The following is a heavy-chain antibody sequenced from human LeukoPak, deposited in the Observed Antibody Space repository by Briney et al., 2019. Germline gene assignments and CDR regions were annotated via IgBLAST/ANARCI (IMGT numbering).Heavy chain of an antibody. D-gene: IGHD6-19*01. CDR2: ISGSGGST. CDR1: GFTFSSYA. Sequence: PGGSLRLSCAASGFTFSSYAMSWVRQAPGKGLEWVSAISGSGGSTYYADSVKGRFTISRDNSKNTLYLQMDSLRAEDTAVYYCANAGYSSGWYLFDYWGQGTLVTVSS. J-gene: IGHJ4*02. V-gene: IGHV3-23*01. CDR3: ANAGYSSGWYLFDY.